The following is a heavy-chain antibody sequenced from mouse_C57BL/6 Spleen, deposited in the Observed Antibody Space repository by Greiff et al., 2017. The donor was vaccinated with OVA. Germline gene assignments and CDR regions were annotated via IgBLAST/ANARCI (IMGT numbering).Heavy chain of an antibody. V-gene: IGHV5-4*01. CDR1: GFTFSSYA. Sequence: EVQLVESGGGLVKPGGSLKLSCAASGFTFSSYAMSWVSQTPEKRLEWVANISAGGSYTYYPDNVKGRCTLSRDNANNNLYLQMSHLKSEDTAMYYCASDRNSGWYFEFWGTGTTVTVSS. CDR2: ISAGGSYT. J-gene: IGHJ1*03. CDR3: ASDRNSGWYFEF.